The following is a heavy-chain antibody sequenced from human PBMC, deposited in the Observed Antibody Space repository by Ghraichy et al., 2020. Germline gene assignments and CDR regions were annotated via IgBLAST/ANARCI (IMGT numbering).Heavy chain of an antibody. J-gene: IGHJ4*02. Sequence: GESLNISCAASGFTFSRFWMSWLRQAPGKGLEWVANIKEDGSEKYYVDSVKGRLTISRDNAKNSLYLQMNSLRAEDTAVYYCVRDYVWGSYDVDYWGQGTLVTVSS. CDR1: GFTFSRFW. CDR2: IKEDGSEK. D-gene: IGHD3-16*01. V-gene: IGHV3-7*01. CDR3: VRDYVWGSYDVDY.